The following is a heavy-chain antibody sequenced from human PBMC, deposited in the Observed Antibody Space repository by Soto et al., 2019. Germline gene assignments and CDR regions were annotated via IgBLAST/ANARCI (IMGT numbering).Heavy chain of an antibody. CDR2: ISGGGSTT. Sequence: QVQLVESGGGLVKPGGSLRLSCAVSGFTFNDYYMSWIRQAPGKGLEWISYISGGGSTTYHADSVRGRFTISRDNAKNSLFLQMNSLRAEDTAVYYCAREVRTSGWFRRFDSWGQGILVTVSS. CDR1: GFTFNDYY. V-gene: IGHV3-11*01. CDR3: AREVRTSGWFRRFDS. J-gene: IGHJ4*02. D-gene: IGHD6-19*01.